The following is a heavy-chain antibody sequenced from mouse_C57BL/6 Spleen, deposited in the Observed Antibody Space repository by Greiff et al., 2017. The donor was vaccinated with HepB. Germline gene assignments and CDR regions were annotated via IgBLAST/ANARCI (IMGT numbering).Heavy chain of an antibody. CDR3: TSLITTVVAHWYFDV. V-gene: IGHV5-9-1*02. J-gene: IGHJ1*03. Sequence: EVKLMESGEGLVKPGGSLKLSCAASGFTFSSYAMSWVRQTPEKRLEWVAYISSGGDYIYYADTVKGRFTISRDNARNTLYLQMSSLKSEDTAMYYCTSLITTVVAHWYFDVWGTGTTVTVSS. CDR2: ISSGGDYI. CDR1: GFTFSSYA. D-gene: IGHD1-1*01.